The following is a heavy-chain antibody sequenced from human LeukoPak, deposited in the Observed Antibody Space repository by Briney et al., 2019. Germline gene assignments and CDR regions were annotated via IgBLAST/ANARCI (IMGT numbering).Heavy chain of an antibody. J-gene: IGHJ4*02. D-gene: IGHD3-22*01. Sequence: ASMKVSCKASGGTFSSYAISWVRQAPGQGLEWMGGIIPIFGTANYAQKFQGRVTITADKSTSTAYMELSSLRSEDTAVYYCARDRYSYGYVENYYDSSGYDYWGQGTLVTVSS. CDR2: IIPIFGTA. CDR3: ARDRYSYGYVENYYDSSGYDY. CDR1: GGTFSSYA. V-gene: IGHV1-69*06.